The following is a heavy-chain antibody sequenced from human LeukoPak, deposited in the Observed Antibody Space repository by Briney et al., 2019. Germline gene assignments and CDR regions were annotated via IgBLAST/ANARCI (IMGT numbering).Heavy chain of an antibody. CDR2: IYYSGST. CDR1: GGSISSYY. J-gene: IGHJ3*02. D-gene: IGHD3-16*01. CDR3: AGGALGGAFDI. Sequence: SETLSLTCTVSGGSISSYYWSWIRQPPGKGLEWIGYIYYSGSTNYNPSLKSRVTISVDTSKNQFSLKLSSVTAADTAVNYCAGGALGGAFDIWGQGTMVPVLS. V-gene: IGHV4-59*01.